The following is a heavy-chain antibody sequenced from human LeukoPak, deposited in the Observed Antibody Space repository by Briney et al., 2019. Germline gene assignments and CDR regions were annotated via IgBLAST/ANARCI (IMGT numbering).Heavy chain of an antibody. Sequence: PGGSLRLSCAASGFTFSSYAMSWVRQAPGKGLEWVSAISGSGGSTYYADSVKGRFTISRDNSKNTLYLQMNSLRAEDTAVYYCAKGRYPAPPPLGPHYYYYYGMDVWGQGTTVTVSS. V-gene: IGHV3-23*01. J-gene: IGHJ6*02. CDR1: GFTFSSYA. CDR3: AKGRYPAPPPLGPHYYYYYGMDV. D-gene: IGHD3-16*01. CDR2: ISGSGGST.